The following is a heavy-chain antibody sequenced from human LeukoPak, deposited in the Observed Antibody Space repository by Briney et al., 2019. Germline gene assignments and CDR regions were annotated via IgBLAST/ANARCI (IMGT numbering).Heavy chain of an antibody. Sequence: ASVKVSCKASGYTFTSYGISWVRRAPGQGLEWMGWISAYNGNTNYAQKLQGRVTMTTDTSTSKAYMELRSLRSDDTAVYYCATFQQSYSSGWYPLCYWGQGTLVTVSS. CDR3: ATFQQSYSSGWYPLCY. J-gene: IGHJ4*02. V-gene: IGHV1-18*01. CDR2: ISAYNGNT. D-gene: IGHD6-19*01. CDR1: GYTFTSYG.